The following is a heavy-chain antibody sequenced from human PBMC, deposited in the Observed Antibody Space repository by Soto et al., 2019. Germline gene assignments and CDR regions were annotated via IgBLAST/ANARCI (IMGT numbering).Heavy chain of an antibody. CDR2: IRSSDNTR. CDR1: GFSFSTYS. Sequence: GGSLRLSCEASGFSFSTYSMNWVRQAPGKGLEWVSCIRSSDNTRSYADSVKGRFTISTDNAKSSLYLQMNSLRDDDTAVYYCARDSAYAFDIWGQGTMVTVSS. V-gene: IGHV3-48*02. CDR3: ARDSAYAFDI. J-gene: IGHJ3*02.